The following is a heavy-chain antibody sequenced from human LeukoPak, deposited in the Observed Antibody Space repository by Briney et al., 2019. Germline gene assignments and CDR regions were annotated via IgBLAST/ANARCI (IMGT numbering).Heavy chain of an antibody. V-gene: IGHV3-48*04. CDR1: GFILSNYN. J-gene: IGHJ6*03. CDR3: ARLFGPTSDYYYMDV. Sequence: GGSLRLSCAASGFILSNYNMDWVRQAPGKGLEWLSYIGSIGSPIYYADSVKGRFTISRDNAKNSLYLQMNSLRAEDTAVYYCARLFGPTSDYYYMDVWGKGTTVTVSS. CDR2: IGSIGSPI. D-gene: IGHD3-10*01.